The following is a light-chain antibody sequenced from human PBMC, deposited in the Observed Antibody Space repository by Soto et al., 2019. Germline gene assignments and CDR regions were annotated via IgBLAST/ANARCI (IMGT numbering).Light chain of an antibody. CDR2: DAS. Sequence: EIVLTQSPATLSLSPGERATLSCRASQSVRGYLVWYQQRPGQVPRLLINDASNRATGVPTRFSGSGSGTDFSLTISSLEPEDFAVYYCQQRDTWPPTFGQGTKLEIK. V-gene: IGKV3-11*01. CDR1: QSVRGY. CDR3: QQRDTWPPT. J-gene: IGKJ2*01.